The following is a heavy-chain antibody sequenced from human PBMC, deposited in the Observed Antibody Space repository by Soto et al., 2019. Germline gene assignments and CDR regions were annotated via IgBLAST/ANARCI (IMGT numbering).Heavy chain of an antibody. CDR3: TRGFLKDPYGSGSYYNPFDY. V-gene: IGHV3-49*03. J-gene: IGHJ4*02. CDR2: IRSKAYGGTT. Sequence: GSLRLSCTASGFTFGDYAMSWFRQAPGKGLEWVGFIRSKAYGGTTEHAASVKGRFTISRDDSKSIAYLQMNSLKTEDTAVYYCTRGFLKDPYGSGSYYNPFDYWGQGTLVTVSS. CDR1: GFTFGDYA. D-gene: IGHD3-10*01.